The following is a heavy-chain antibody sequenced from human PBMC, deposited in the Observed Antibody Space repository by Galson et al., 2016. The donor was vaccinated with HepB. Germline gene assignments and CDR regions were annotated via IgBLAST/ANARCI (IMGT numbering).Heavy chain of an antibody. CDR3: ARVVGARWSRTKTYFFDL. CDR1: GDSVSNTSAA. Sequence: CAISGDSVSNTSAAWNWIRQSPSRGLEWLGSTYYISKWHTDYAVSVTSRITINADTSKNQFFLRLDSVTSEDSAVYFCARVVGARWSRTKTYFFDLWGEGTRVTVSS. J-gene: IGHJ4*02. D-gene: IGHD1/OR15-1a*01. V-gene: IGHV6-1*01. CDR2: TYYISKWHT.